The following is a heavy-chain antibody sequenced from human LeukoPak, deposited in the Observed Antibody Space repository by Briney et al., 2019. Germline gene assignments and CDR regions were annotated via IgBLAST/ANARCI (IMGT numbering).Heavy chain of an antibody. Sequence: ASVKVSCKASGYTFTGYYMHWVRQAPGQGLEWMGWIIPNSGGTNYAQKFQGRVTMTRDTSISTAYMELSRLRSDDTAVYYCARGGDVLLWFGDLLTMAADYWGQGTLATVSS. CDR1: GYTFTGYY. J-gene: IGHJ4*02. D-gene: IGHD3-10*01. V-gene: IGHV1-2*02. CDR2: IIPNSGGT. CDR3: ARGGDVLLWFGDLLTMAADY.